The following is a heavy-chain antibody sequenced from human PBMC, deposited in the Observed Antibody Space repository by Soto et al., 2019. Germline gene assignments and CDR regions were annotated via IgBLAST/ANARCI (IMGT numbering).Heavy chain of an antibody. D-gene: IGHD2-2*01. CDR2: ISYDGSNK. V-gene: IGHV3-30*18. J-gene: IGHJ6*02. CDR3: AKVLRGVVVPAAILYGMDV. Sequence: GGSLRLSCAASGFTFSSYGMHWVRQAPGKGLEWVAVISYDGSNKYYADSVKGRFTISRDNSKNTLYLQMNSLRAEDTAVYYCAKVLRGVVVPAAILYGMDVWGQGTTVTVSS. CDR1: GFTFSSYG.